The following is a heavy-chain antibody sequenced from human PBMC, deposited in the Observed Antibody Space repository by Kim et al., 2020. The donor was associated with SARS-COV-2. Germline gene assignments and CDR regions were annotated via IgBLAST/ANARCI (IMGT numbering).Heavy chain of an antibody. V-gene: IGHV3-74*01. CDR3: ARGGAGAVDY. Sequence: GGSLRLSCAASGFTFSSHWMHWVRQGPGKGLVWVSYINTDVSFTSYADSVKGRFTISRDNAKNTLYLQMNNLRAEDTAVYYCARGGAGAVDYWGQGTRVTVSS. CDR2: INTDVSFT. D-gene: IGHD1-26*01. CDR1: GFTFSSHW. J-gene: IGHJ4*02.